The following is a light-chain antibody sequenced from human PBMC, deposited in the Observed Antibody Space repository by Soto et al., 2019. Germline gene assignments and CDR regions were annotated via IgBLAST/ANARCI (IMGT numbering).Light chain of an antibody. CDR2: DAY. Sequence: PGERATRSCRASQSVSSSYLAWYQQKPGQAPRLLIYDAYNRATGIPRRFSGSGSGTDFTLTISSLEPEDSAVYYCQQRHMWPITFGQGRLLEIK. CDR1: QSVSSSY. J-gene: IGKJ5*01. CDR3: QQRHMWPIT. V-gene: IGKV3D-20*02.